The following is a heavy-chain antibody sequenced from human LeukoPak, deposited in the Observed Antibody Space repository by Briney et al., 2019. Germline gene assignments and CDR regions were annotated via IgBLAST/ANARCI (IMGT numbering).Heavy chain of an antibody. V-gene: IGHV3-30*02. CDR3: AKVKEFYYYDSSGYYPLLDY. Sequence: GGSLRLSCAASGFTFSSYGMHWVRQAPGKGLEWVAFIRDDGSNKYYADSVKGRFTISRDNSKNTLYLQMNSLRAEDTAVYYCAKVKEFYYYDSSGYYPLLDYWGQGTLVTVSS. CDR1: GFTFSSYG. J-gene: IGHJ4*02. CDR2: IRDDGSNK. D-gene: IGHD3-22*01.